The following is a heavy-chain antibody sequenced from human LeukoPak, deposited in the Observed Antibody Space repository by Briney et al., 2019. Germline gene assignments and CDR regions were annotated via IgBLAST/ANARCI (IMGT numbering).Heavy chain of an antibody. CDR1: GDSIRNSTDY. CDR3: ARRGRGWSRRCFDS. J-gene: IGHJ4*02. V-gene: IGHV4-39*01. Sequence: SETLSLTCTVSGDSIRNSTDYWGWIRQAPGEGLDWIGSRNYSGRTYYNASFKSRVTISVDTSRNQFSLKLSSVTASDTSVYYCARRGRGWSRRCFDSWGQGTLVIVSS. CDR2: RNYSGRT. D-gene: IGHD6-19*01.